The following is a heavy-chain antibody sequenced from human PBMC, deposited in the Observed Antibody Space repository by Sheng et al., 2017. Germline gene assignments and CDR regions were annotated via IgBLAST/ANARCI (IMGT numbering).Heavy chain of an antibody. J-gene: IGHJ4*02. D-gene: IGHD4-4*01. Sequence: QVQLQQWGAGLLKPSETLSLTCAVYGGSFSGFYWSWIRQPPGKGLEWIGEINHSGSTNYNPSLKSRVTISLDTSKNQFSLKVSSVTAADTAVYYCTRRPTVTRDRRFDYWGQGTLVTVSS. CDR3: TRRPTVTRDRRFDY. CDR1: GGSFSGFY. CDR2: INHSGST. V-gene: IGHV4-34*01.